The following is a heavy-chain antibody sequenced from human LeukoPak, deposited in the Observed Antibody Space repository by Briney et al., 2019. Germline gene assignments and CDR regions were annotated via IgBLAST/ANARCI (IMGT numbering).Heavy chain of an antibody. Sequence: PSETLSLTCTVSGGSISSYYWNWIRQPPGKGLEYIGYIFYSGRINYNPSLKSRVTISVDTSKNWFSLRLTSVTAADTAVYYCARTTMVRGTYYMDVWGKGTTVTVSS. V-gene: IGHV4-59*01. D-gene: IGHD3-10*01. CDR2: IFYSGRI. CDR3: ARTTMVRGTYYMDV. J-gene: IGHJ6*03. CDR1: GGSISSYY.